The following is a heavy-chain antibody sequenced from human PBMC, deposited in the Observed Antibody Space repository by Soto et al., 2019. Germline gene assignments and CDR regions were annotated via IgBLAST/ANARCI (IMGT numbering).Heavy chain of an antibody. CDR1: GGSISSGDYY. Sequence: SETLSLTCTVSGGSISSGDYYWSWIRQPPGKGLEGIGYIYYSRSTNYNPSLKSRVTISVDTSKNQFSLKLSSVTAADTAVYYCARLDYGDYNDAFDIWGQGTMVTVSS. V-gene: IGHV4-30-4*01. CDR2: IYYSRST. J-gene: IGHJ3*02. CDR3: ARLDYGDYNDAFDI. D-gene: IGHD4-17*01.